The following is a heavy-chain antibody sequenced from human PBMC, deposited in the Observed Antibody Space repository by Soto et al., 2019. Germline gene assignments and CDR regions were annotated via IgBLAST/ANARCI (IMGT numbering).Heavy chain of an antibody. J-gene: IGHJ4*02. V-gene: IGHV4-34*01. CDR3: ARGVYNAIFGVISLDY. CDR2: VNHSGGA. D-gene: IGHD3-3*01. Sequence: SETLSLTCAVYGGSFCGYYGSWIRQPPGKGLEWIGEVNHSGGAHYNPSLRSRVTISVDTSKNQFSLKLSSVTAADTAVFYCARGVYNAIFGVISLDYWGQGTLVTVSS. CDR1: GGSFCGYY.